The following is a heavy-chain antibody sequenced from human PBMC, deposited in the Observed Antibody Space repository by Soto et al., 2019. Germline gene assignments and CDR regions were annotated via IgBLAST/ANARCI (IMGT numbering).Heavy chain of an antibody. Sequence: EVQLVESGGGLVQPGGSLRLSCAASGFTFSTYWMHWVRQAPGKGLVWVSHITSDGTITTYADSVKGRFTISRDNAKNTLSLQMNSLRAEDTAVYYCARGAGGFYYWGQGTLVTVSS. J-gene: IGHJ4*02. CDR1: GFTFSTYW. CDR3: ARGAGGFYY. CDR2: ITSDGTIT. D-gene: IGHD6-13*01. V-gene: IGHV3-74*01.